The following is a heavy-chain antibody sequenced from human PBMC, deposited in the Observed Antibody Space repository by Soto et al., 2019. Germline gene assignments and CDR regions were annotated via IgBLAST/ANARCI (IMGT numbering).Heavy chain of an antibody. J-gene: IGHJ3*02. CDR1: GGSIRSGDYY. CDR2: IYYSGST. CDR3: ARDRGYYDSSGYFDAFDI. Sequence: PSETLSLTCTVSGGSIRSGDYYWSWIRQPPGKGVEWIGYIYYSGSTYYNPSLKSRVTISVDTSKNQFSLKLSSVPAADTAVYYCARDRGYYDSSGYFDAFDIWGQRTMVTVSS. V-gene: IGHV4-30-4*01. D-gene: IGHD3-22*01.